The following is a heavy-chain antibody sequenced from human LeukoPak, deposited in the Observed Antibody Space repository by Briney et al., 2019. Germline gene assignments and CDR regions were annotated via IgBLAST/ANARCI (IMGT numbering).Heavy chain of an antibody. CDR1: GGSVSSTTYY. Sequence: PSETLSLTCTVSGGSVSSTTYYWGWIRQPPGKGLEWIGSIYYSGSTYYNPSLKSRVTISVDTSKNQFSLKLSSVTAADTAVYYCARRGVVVPAAITGFDYWGQGTLVTVSS. CDR2: IYYSGST. J-gene: IGHJ4*02. CDR3: ARRGVVVPAAITGFDY. D-gene: IGHD2-2*01. V-gene: IGHV4-39*01.